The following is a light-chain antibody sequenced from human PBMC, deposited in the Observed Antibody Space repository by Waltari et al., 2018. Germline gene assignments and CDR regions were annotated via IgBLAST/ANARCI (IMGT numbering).Light chain of an antibody. CDR1: SPNIRSNA. V-gene: IGLV1-44*01. Sequence: QSVLTQPPSASGTPGQRVIISCSGSSPNIRSNAVNLYQLLPGTAPKPLVYSDNQRPSGVPDRLSGSKSGTSASLAISGLQSADEADYYCVAWDDRLNARVFGTGTKVTVL. CDR3: VAWDDRLNARV. J-gene: IGLJ1*01. CDR2: SDN.